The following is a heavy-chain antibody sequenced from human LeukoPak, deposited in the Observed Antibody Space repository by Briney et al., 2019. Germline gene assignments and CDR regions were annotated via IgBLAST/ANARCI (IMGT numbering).Heavy chain of an antibody. CDR1: GFTFSSYA. Sequence: PGGSLRLSCAASGFTFSSYAMSWVRQAPGKGLEWVSAISGSGGSTYYADSVKGRFTTSRDNSKNTLYLQMNSLRAEDTAVYYCAKDLGNRVGATASVAWGQGTLVTVSS. J-gene: IGHJ5*02. D-gene: IGHD1-26*01. CDR3: AKDLGNRVGATASVA. CDR2: ISGSGGST. V-gene: IGHV3-23*01.